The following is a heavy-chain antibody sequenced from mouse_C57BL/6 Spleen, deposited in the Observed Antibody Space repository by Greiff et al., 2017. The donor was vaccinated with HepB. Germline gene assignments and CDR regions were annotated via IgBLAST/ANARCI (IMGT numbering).Heavy chain of an antibody. Sequence: QVQLQQSGAELVRPGTSVKMSCKASGYTFTNYWIGWAKQRPGHGLEWIGDIYPGGGYTNYNEKFKGKATLTADKSSSTAYMQVSSLTSEDSAIYYCARSLYDYGSSSRGYFDVWGTGTTVTVSS. J-gene: IGHJ1*03. D-gene: IGHD1-1*01. CDR3: ARSLYDYGSSSRGYFDV. CDR1: GYTFTNYW. CDR2: IYPGGGYT. V-gene: IGHV1-63*01.